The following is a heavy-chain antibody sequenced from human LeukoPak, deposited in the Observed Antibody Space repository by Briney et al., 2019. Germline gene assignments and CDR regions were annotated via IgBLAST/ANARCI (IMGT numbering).Heavy chain of an antibody. J-gene: IGHJ5*02. V-gene: IGHV4-34*01. CDR1: GGSFSGYY. CDR3: ARRRAKKNVGVDP. Sequence: SSETLSLTCAVYGGSFSGYYWSWIRQPPGKGLEWIGEINHSGSTNYNPSLKGRVTISVDTSKNQFSLKLSSVTAADTAVYYCARRRAKKNVGVDPWGQGTLVTVSS. CDR2: INHSGST. D-gene: IGHD3-16*01.